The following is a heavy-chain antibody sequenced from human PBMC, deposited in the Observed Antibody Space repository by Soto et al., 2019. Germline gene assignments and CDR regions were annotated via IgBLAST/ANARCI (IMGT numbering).Heavy chain of an antibody. CDR3: ARFSLRSGSSTRKGFDP. V-gene: IGHV4-34*01. Sequence: TSETLSLTCAVYGGSFSGYYWSWIRQPPGKGLEWIGEINHSGSTNYNPSLKSRVTISVDTSKNQFSLKLSSVTAADTAVYYCARFSLRSGSSTRKGFDPWGQGTLVTVSS. CDR2: INHSGST. D-gene: IGHD3-10*01. CDR1: GGSFSGYY. J-gene: IGHJ5*02.